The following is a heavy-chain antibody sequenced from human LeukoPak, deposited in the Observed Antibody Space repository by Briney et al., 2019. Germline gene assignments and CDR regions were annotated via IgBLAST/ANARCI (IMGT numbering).Heavy chain of an antibody. CDR1: GFTFSRYW. J-gene: IGHJ6*03. D-gene: IGHD4-11*01. V-gene: IGHV3-7*03. CDR2: IKQDGSQK. Sequence: GGSLRLSCAASGFTFSRYWMSWVRQAPGKGLEWVANIKQDGSQKSYVDSVKGRFTISRDNSKNTLYLQMNSLRAEDTAVYYCARRGVYYSNYRFSDLYYMDVWGKGTTVTVSS. CDR3: ARRGVYYSNYRFSDLYYMDV.